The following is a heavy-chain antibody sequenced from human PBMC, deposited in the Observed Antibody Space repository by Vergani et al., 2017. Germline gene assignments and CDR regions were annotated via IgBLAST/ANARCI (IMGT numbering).Heavy chain of an antibody. D-gene: IGHD5-12*01. J-gene: IGHJ4*02. CDR1: GGSISSYY. CDR2: IYYSGRT. V-gene: IGHV4-59*01. CDR3: ARGGYDPYXFDY. Sequence: QVQLQESGPGLVKPSETLSLTCTVSGGSISSYYWSWIRQPPGKGREWIGYIYYSGRTNYNPSLKSRVTITVNTSKNQFSLKLSSVTAADTAVYYCARGGYDPYXFDYWGQGTLVTVSS.